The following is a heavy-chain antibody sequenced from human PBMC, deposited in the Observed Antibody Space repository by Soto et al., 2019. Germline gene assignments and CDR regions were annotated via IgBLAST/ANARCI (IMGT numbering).Heavy chain of an antibody. CDR3: ARHNYGSGRTYFDY. D-gene: IGHD3-10*01. J-gene: IGHJ4*02. Sequence: QVQLQESGPGLVKPSETLSLTCTVSGGSISSYYWSWIRQPPGKGLEWIGYIYYSGSTNYNPSLKRLGTXXVXTXXNPFSLKLNSMTAADTAVYSCARHNYGSGRTYFDYWGQGTLVTVSS. V-gene: IGHV4-59*08. CDR2: IYYSGST. CDR1: GGSISSYY.